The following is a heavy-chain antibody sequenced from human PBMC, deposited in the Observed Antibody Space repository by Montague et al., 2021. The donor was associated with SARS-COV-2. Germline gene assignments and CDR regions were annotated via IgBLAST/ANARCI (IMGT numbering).Heavy chain of an antibody. CDR2: ISHSGTT. CDR3: ARGVYNRVIFVVSPLYYFDY. V-gene: IGHV4-34*01. CDR1: GASFSGYY. Sequence: SETLSLTCAVYGASFSGYYWNFIRQTPGKGLEWLGEISHSGTTKYNPSLKSRVTISVDTYRKQVSLRLTSVTAADTATYYCARGVYNRVIFVVSPLYYFDYWGQGTMVTVSA. J-gene: IGHJ4*02. D-gene: IGHD3-9*01.